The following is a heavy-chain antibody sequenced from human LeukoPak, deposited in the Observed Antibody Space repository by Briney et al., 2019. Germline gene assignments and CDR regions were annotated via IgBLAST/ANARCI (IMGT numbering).Heavy chain of an antibody. J-gene: IGHJ4*02. CDR2: IYHSGST. CDR1: GGSISSGGYS. V-gene: IGHV4-30-2*01. Sequence: SQTLSLTCAVSGGSISSGGYSWSWIRQPPGKGLEWIGYIYHSGSTYYNPSLKSRVTISVDRSKNQFSLKLSSVTAADTAVYYCARDSQGSGYGALDYWGQGTLVTVSS. CDR3: ARDSQGSGYGALDY. D-gene: IGHD5-12*01.